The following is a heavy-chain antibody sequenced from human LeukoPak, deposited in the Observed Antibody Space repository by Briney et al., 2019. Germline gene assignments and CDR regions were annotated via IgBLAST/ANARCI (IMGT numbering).Heavy chain of an antibody. Sequence: PSETLSLTCTVSGGSISSYYWSWIRQPPGKGLEWIGYIYYSGSTNYNPSLMSRVTISVDTSKNQFSLKLSSVTAADTAVYYCAREGGGDNWFDPWGQGTLVTVSS. J-gene: IGHJ5*02. CDR2: IYYSGST. V-gene: IGHV4-59*01. CDR1: GGSISSYY. CDR3: AREGGGDNWFDP. D-gene: IGHD2-21*01.